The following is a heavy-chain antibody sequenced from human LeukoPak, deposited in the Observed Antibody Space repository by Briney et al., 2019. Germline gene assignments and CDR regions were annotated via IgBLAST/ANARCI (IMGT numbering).Heavy chain of an antibody. CDR1: GYTFTSYD. J-gene: IGHJ3*02. D-gene: IGHD2-2*01. V-gene: IGHV1-8*01. Sequence: ASVKVSCKASGYTFTSYDINWVRQATGQGLEWMGWMYPNSGNTGYAQKFQGRVTMTRNTSISTAYMERSSLRSEDTAVYYCASERAYCSSTSCPSIWGQGTMVTVSS. CDR3: ASERAYCSSTSCPSI. CDR2: MYPNSGNT.